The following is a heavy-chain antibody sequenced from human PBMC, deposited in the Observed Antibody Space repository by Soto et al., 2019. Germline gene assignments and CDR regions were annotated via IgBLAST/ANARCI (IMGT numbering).Heavy chain of an antibody. Sequence: QVQLVQPGADVKRPGATVRVSCKASGYVFTGYYIHWVRQAPGQGLEWMGWINPNSGGTNYAQKFQDRVSMTRDTSISTAYMELSRLRYDDTAVYYCARASLKDCSSASCFNRHNGSDTWGQGTLVVVS. CDR3: ARASLKDCSSASCFNRHNGSDT. CDR1: GYVFTGYY. J-gene: IGHJ5*02. CDR2: INPNSGGT. V-gene: IGHV1-2*02. D-gene: IGHD2-2*01.